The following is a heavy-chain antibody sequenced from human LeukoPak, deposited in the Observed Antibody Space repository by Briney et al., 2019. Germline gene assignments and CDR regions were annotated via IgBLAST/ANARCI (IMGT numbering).Heavy chain of an antibody. J-gene: IGHJ4*02. Sequence: GGSLRLSCAASGFTFSSYWMSWVRRAPGQGLEGVANIQQHGSEKFYVDSVKGRFTISRDDASNSLYLQMNSLRAEDTAVYYCARQHDYADYWGQGTLVTVSS. CDR3: ARQHDYADY. V-gene: IGHV3-7*01. CDR2: IQQHGSEK. CDR1: GFTFSSYW. D-gene: IGHD2-21*01.